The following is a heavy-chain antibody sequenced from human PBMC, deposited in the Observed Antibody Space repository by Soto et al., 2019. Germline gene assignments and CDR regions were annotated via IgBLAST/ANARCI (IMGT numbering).Heavy chain of an antibody. CDR1: GGSISSGGYY. V-gene: IGHV4-31*03. Sequence: SETLSLTCTVSGGSISSGGYYWSWIRQHPGKGLEWIGYIYYSGSTYYNPSLKSRVTISVDTSKNQFSLKLSSVTAADTAVYYCARDGVYCSGGSCYSSVAGNWFDPWGQGTLVTVSS. CDR3: ARDGVYCSGGSCYSSVAGNWFDP. D-gene: IGHD2-15*01. CDR2: IYYSGST. J-gene: IGHJ5*02.